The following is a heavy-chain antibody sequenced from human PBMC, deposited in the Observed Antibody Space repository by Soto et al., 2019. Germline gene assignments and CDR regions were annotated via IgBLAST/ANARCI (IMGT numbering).Heavy chain of an antibody. V-gene: IGHV1-3*01. D-gene: IGHD3-22*01. CDR3: ARVDVSGYYVN. CDR1: GYTFTSYA. CDR2: INAGNGNT. Sequence: QVQLVQSGAEVKKPGASVQVSCKASGYTFTSYAMHWVRQAPGQRLEWMGWINAGNGNTKYSQKFQGRVTITRDTSASTAYMELSSLRSEDTAVYYCARVDVSGYYVNWGQGTLVTVSS. J-gene: IGHJ4*02.